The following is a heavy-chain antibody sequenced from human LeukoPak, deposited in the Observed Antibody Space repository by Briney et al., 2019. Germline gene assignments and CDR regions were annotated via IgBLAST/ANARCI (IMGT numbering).Heavy chain of an antibody. V-gene: IGHV1-8*03. D-gene: IGHD3-10*01. CDR3: ARDRGYYGSGKIINFDY. Sequence: ASVKVSCKASGYTFTSYDINWVRQATGQGLEWMGWMNPNSGNTGYAQKFQGRVTITRNTSISTAYMELRSLRSDDTAVYYCARDRGYYGSGKIINFDYWGQGTLVTVSS. CDR2: MNPNSGNT. CDR1: GYTFTSYD. J-gene: IGHJ4*02.